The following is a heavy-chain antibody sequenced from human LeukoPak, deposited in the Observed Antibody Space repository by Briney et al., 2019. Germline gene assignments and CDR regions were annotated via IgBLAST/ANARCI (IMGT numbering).Heavy chain of an antibody. Sequence: GGSLRLSCAASGFTFSSYSMNWVRQPPGKGLEWVSSISSSGSYIYYADSVKGRFSISRDSAKNSLYLQMNSLRAEDTAVYYCARESPAAATDYWGQGTLVTVSS. J-gene: IGHJ4*02. CDR2: ISSSGSYI. CDR3: ARESPAAATDY. V-gene: IGHV3-21*01. D-gene: IGHD2-15*01. CDR1: GFTFSSYS.